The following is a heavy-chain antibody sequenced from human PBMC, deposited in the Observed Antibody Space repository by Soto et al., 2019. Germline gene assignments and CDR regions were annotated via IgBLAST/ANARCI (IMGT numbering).Heavy chain of an antibody. CDR1: GFRFSSHA. D-gene: IGHD4-17*01. CDR2: ISYDSGTK. Sequence: GGSLRLSCAASGFRFSSHALEWVRQAPGKGLEWVAVISYDSGTKFYADSVKGRSTISRDNSKNTLYLEMDNLRPEDTAVYHCARDQSSTVITSTHFDPWGQGTLVTVSS. CDR3: ARDQSSTVITSTHFDP. J-gene: IGHJ5*02. V-gene: IGHV3-30-3*01.